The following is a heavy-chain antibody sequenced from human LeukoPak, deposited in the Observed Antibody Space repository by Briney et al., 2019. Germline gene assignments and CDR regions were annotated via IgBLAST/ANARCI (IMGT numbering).Heavy chain of an antibody. Sequence: PSETLSLTCTVSGGSISSYYWSWIRQPPGKGLEWIGYIYYSGNTKYNPSFNSRVTMSVDTSENQFSLKLTSVTAADTAVYFCAREGTTGWAFWGQGAWSPSP. CDR3: AREGTTGWAF. D-gene: IGHD1-1*01. V-gene: IGHV4-59*01. CDR1: GGSISSYY. CDR2: IYYSGNT. J-gene: IGHJ1*01.